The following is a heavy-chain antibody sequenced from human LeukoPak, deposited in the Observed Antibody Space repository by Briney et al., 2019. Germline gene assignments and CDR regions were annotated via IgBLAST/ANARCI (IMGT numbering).Heavy chain of an antibody. J-gene: IGHJ6*03. D-gene: IGHD5-12*01. V-gene: IGHV3-7*03. Sequence: PGGSLRLSCAASGFTFSSYWMTWVRQAPGKGLEWVANIKQDGSEKFYVDSVKGRFTISRDNAKNSLYLQMNSLRAEDTALYYCARERATLDYYYYMDVWGKGTTVTVSS. CDR1: GFTFSSYW. CDR2: IKQDGSEK. CDR3: ARERATLDYYYYMDV.